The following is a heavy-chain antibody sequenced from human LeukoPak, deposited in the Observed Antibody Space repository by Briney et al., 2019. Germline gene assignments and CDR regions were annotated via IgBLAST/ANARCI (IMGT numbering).Heavy chain of an antibody. D-gene: IGHD2-2*01. V-gene: IGHV1-2*02. CDR2: INPNSGGT. J-gene: IGHJ4*02. Sequence: WASVKVSCKASGYTFTGYYMHWVRQAPGQGLEWMGWINPNSGGTNYAQKFQGRVTMTRDTSISTAYMELSRLRSDDTAVYYCSRIGGYQMPMDYWGQGTLVTVSS. CDR3: SRIGGYQMPMDY. CDR1: GYTFTGYY.